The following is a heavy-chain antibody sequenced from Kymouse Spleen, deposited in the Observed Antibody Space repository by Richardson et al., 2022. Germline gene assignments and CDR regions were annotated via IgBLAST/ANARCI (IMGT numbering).Heavy chain of an antibody. Sequence: QVQLVESGGGVVQPGRSLRLSCAASGFTFSSYGMHWVRQAPGKGLEWVAVIWYDGSNKYYADSVKGRFTISRDNSKNTLYLQMNSLRAEDTAVYYCAREGYFDWLSYYYYYYGMDVWGQGTTVTVSS. CDR3: AREGYFDWLSYYYYYYGMDV. J-gene: IGHJ6*02. V-gene: IGHV3-33*01. CDR1: GFTFSSYG. CDR2: IWYDGSNK. D-gene: IGHD3-9*01.